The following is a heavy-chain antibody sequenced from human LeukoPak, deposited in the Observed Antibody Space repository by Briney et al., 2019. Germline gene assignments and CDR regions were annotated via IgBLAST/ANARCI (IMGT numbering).Heavy chain of an antibody. CDR3: AKGSVVVPAARTYCFYF. CDR2: INPSGGRT. V-gene: IGHV1-46*01. J-gene: IGHJ5*01. D-gene: IGHD2-2*01. CDR1: GYTFTSYY. Sequence: GASVKVSCKASGYTFTSYYMHWLRQAPGQGLEWVGIINPSGGRTSYAQKFQGRVTMTRDTSTSTVYMELSSLRSEDTAVYYYAKGSVVVPAARTYCFYFWDQGTVVIVSA.